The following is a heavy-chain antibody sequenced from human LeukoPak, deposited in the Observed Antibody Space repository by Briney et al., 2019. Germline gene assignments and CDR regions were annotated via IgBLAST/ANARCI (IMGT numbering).Heavy chain of an antibody. CDR2: ISSSGSTI. D-gene: IGHD2-2*01. V-gene: IGHV3-48*03. J-gene: IGHJ4*02. Sequence: PGGSLTLSCAASGFTFSSYEMNWVRQAPGKGLEWVSYISSSGSTIYYADSVKGRFTISRDNAKNSLYLQMNSLRAEDTAVYYCARTDIVVVPAACYWGQGTLVTVSS. CDR3: ARTDIVVVPAACY. CDR1: GFTFSSYE.